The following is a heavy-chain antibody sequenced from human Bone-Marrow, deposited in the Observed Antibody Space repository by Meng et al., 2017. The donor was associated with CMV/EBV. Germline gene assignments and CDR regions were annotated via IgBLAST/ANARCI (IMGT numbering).Heavy chain of an antibody. J-gene: IGHJ4*02. Sequence: QVQLAQSGGEVKKPGASVTVSCKASGYTLTDYYIPWVRQAPGQWLEWMGWINPNTDTNYAQNFQGRVTMTRDMSINTAYMELSRLTSGDTAVYYCARSSGWSRFDYWGQGTLVTVSS. CDR1: GYTLTDYY. D-gene: IGHD6-19*01. CDR3: ARSSGWSRFDY. V-gene: IGHV1-2*02. CDR2: INPNTDT.